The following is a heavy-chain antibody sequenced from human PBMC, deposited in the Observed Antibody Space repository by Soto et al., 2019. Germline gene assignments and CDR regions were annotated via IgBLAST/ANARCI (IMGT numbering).Heavy chain of an antibody. CDR2: IIESGHHT. V-gene: IGHV3-23*01. CDR1: GFPSSTYA. CDR3: TKSDGCGGGACYTGTYYYFDV. J-gene: IGHJ2*01. D-gene: IGHD3-16*02. Sequence: DVQLLESGGGLVEPGGSLTLSCAASGFPSSTYALNWVRQAPGKGPDCVSTIIESGHHTHYADSVKGRFTISRDKSKNTLSLQMNSLRVDDTAIYYCTKSDGCGGGACYTGTYYYFDVWGRGTLVTVSS.